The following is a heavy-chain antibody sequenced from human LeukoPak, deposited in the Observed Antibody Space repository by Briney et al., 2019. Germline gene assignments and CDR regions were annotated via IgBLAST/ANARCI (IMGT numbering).Heavy chain of an antibody. Sequence: SETLSLTCTVSGYSISSGYYWGWIRQPPGKGLEWIGSIYHSGSTYYNPSLKSRVTISVDTSKNQFSLKLSSVTAADTAVYYCARDPSSRPPSIFDYWGQGTLVTVSS. V-gene: IGHV4-38-2*02. CDR3: ARDPSSRPPSIFDY. D-gene: IGHD6-13*01. CDR1: GYSISSGYY. CDR2: IYHSGST. J-gene: IGHJ4*02.